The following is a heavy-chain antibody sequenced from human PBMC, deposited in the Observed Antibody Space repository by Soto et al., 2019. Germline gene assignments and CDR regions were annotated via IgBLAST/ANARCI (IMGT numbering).Heavy chain of an antibody. Sequence: QLHLVQSGAVVKKPGASVTVSCSASGYPVTAYYMHWVRQAPGRGLEWMGGINPATGAAKYTQTFQGRVTMTRDTSSSRVFMELSGLTSADMAVFYCARGGGVGVAGSAAFDMWGQGTLVTVSS. CDR2: INPATGAA. CDR1: GYPVTAYY. J-gene: IGHJ3*02. CDR3: ARGGGVGVAGSAAFDM. V-gene: IGHV1-2*02. D-gene: IGHD3-3*01.